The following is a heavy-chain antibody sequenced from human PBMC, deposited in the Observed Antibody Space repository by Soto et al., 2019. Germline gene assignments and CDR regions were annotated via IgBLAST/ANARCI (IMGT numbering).Heavy chain of an antibody. CDR1: GFTFTDYW. J-gene: IGHJ3*02. D-gene: IGHD5-12*01. Sequence: GGSLRLSCAASGFTFTDYWMSWVRQAPGKGLEWVANLNQDGSEKNCVDSVKGRFTISRDNADNSLYLQLNSLTAEDTAVYYCTKEKSVMYSGYDAFDIWGRGTMVTVSS. V-gene: IGHV3-7*01. CDR2: LNQDGSEK. CDR3: TKEKSVMYSGYDAFDI.